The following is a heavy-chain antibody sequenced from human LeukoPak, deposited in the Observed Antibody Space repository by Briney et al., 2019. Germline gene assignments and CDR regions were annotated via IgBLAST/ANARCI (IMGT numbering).Heavy chain of an antibody. CDR3: ANTAPYYDFWSGYYPPGGFDY. CDR2: ISYDGSNK. Sequence: GGSLRLSCAASGFTFSSYAMHWVRQAPGKGLEWVAVISYDGSNKYYADSVKGRFTISRDNSKNTLYLQMNSLRAEDTAVYYCANTAPYYDFWSGYYPPGGFDYWGQGTLVTVSS. J-gene: IGHJ4*02. CDR1: GFTFSSYA. V-gene: IGHV3-30-3*01. D-gene: IGHD3-3*01.